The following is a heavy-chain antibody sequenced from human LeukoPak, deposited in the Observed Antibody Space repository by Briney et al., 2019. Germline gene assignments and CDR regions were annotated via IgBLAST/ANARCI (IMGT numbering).Heavy chain of an antibody. Sequence: PSETLSLTCAVSGGSISSYYWSWIRQPPGKGLEWIGYIYYSGSTNYNPSLKSRVTISVDTSKNQFSLKLSSVTAADTAVYYCARTDAWGYNNYWGQGTLVTVSS. CDR2: IYYSGST. D-gene: IGHD5-18*01. J-gene: IGHJ4*02. V-gene: IGHV4-59*12. CDR3: ARTDAWGYNNY. CDR1: GGSISSYY.